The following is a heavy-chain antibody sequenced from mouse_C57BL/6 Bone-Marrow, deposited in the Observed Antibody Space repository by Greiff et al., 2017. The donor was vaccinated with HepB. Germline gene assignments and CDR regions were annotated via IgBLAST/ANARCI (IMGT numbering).Heavy chain of an antibody. CDR1: GFTFSSYA. J-gene: IGHJ3*01. V-gene: IGHV5-4*01. CDR3: ARELGREFAY. D-gene: IGHD4-1*01. Sequence: EVKVVESGGGLVKPGGSLKLSCAASGFTFSSYAMSWVRQTPEKRLEWVATISDGGSYTYYPDNVKGRFTISRDNAKNNLYLQMSHLKSEDTAMYYCARELGREFAYWGQVTLVTVSA. CDR2: ISDGGSYT.